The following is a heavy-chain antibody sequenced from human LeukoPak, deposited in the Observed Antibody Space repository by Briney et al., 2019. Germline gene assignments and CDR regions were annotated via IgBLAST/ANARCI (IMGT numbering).Heavy chain of an antibody. CDR2: IRYDESDK. V-gene: IGHV3-30*02. CDR1: GFTFRNDG. Sequence: GGSLRLSCAASGFTFRNDGMHWVRQAPGKGLEWLAFIRYDESDKYYADSVRGRFTISRDNSRNTLFLQVNSLRLEDTAVYYCAKGRNYGSGSSTPHYDYWGQGTLVIVSS. J-gene: IGHJ4*02. D-gene: IGHD3-10*01. CDR3: AKGRNYGSGSSTPHYDY.